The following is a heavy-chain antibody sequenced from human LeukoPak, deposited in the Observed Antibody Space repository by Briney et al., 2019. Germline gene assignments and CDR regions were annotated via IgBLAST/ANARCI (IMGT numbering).Heavy chain of an antibody. V-gene: IGHV3-9*01. Sequence: GGSLRLSCAASGFTFDDYAMHWVRQAPGKGLEWVSGISWNSGDIGYADSVKGRFTISRDNAKNSLYLQMNSLRAEDTALYYCARMVSDYYYMDVWGKGTTVTISS. CDR3: ARMVSDYYYMDV. CDR2: ISWNSGDI. D-gene: IGHD2-8*01. CDR1: GFTFDDYA. J-gene: IGHJ6*03.